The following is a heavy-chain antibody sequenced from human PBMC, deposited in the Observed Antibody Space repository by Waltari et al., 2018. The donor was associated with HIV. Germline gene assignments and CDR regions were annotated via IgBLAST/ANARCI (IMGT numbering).Heavy chain of an antibody. J-gene: IGHJ4*02. V-gene: IGHV3-7*01. CDR2: IKQDGSVV. Sequence: EVQLVESGGGLVQPGGSLSLSCAASGFTFTKYWMNWVRQAPGKGLEWVANIKQDGSVVYYGDFVKGRFTISRDNAKNSLYLQINSLRVDDTAVYYCVRSGGLDSWGQGTLVTVSS. D-gene: IGHD6-25*01. CDR3: VRSGGLDS. CDR1: GFTFTKYW.